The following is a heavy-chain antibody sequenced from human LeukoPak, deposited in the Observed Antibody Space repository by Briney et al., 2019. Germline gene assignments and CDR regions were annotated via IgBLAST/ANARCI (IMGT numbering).Heavy chain of an antibody. CDR1: GGSISSDGFS. J-gene: IGHJ4*02. Sequence: SETLSLTCTVSGGSISSDGFSWSWIRQPPGKGLEWIGYISHSGNTDYTPSLKSRVTMAVDRSRNQFSLKLSSVTAAHTAVYYCARVGWVDYWGQGTLVTVSS. CDR2: ISHSGNT. CDR3: ARVGWVDY. D-gene: IGHD6-19*01. V-gene: IGHV4-30-2*01.